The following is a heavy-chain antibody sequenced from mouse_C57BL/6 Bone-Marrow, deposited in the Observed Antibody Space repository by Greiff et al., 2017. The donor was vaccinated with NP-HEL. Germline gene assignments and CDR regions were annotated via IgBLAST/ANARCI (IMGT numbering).Heavy chain of an antibody. CDR1: GYTFTDYE. V-gene: IGHV1-15*01. D-gene: IGHD3-3*01. J-gene: IGHJ4*01. CDR2: IDPETGGN. CDR3: TTEGWDYRYYYAMDY. Sequence: VQLQQSGAELVRPGASVTLSCKASGYTFTDYEMHWVKQTPVHGLEWIGAIDPETGGNAYNQKFKGKAILTADKSSSTAYMELRSLTSEDSAVYYCTTEGWDYRYYYAMDYWGQGTSVTVSS.